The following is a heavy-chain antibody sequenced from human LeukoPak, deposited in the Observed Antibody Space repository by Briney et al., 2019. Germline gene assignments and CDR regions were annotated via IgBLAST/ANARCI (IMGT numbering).Heavy chain of an antibody. Sequence: SETLSLTCTVSGGSISSYYWSWIRQPAGKGLEWIGRIYTSGSTNYNPSLKSRVTMSVDTSKNQFSLKLSSVTAADTAVYYCARSIAARPWGAFDIWGQGTMVTVSS. CDR1: GGSISSYY. V-gene: IGHV4-4*07. CDR2: IYTSGST. CDR3: ARSIAARPWGAFDI. J-gene: IGHJ3*02. D-gene: IGHD6-6*01.